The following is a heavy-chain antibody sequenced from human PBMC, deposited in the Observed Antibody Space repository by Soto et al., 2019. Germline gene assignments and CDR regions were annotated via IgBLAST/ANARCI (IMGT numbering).Heavy chain of an antibody. Sequence: EVQLLESGGGLVQPGGSLRLSCAASGFTFSSYVMTWVRQAPGKGLEWVSSISGNGGSSFYADSVRGRFTISRDTSKNTLYLHMNPLRAEDTALYYCAKQGAATGDFDHWGQGALVTVSS. CDR1: GFTFSSYV. V-gene: IGHV3-23*01. D-gene: IGHD6-13*01. CDR2: ISGNGGSS. J-gene: IGHJ4*02. CDR3: AKQGAATGDFDH.